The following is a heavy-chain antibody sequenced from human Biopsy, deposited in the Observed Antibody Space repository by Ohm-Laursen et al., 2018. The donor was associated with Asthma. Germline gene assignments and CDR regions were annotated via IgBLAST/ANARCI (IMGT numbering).Heavy chain of an antibody. CDR3: AREVSTVDYGCYCFAMDV. D-gene: IGHD4-17*01. CDR1: GGTFSRYA. CDR2: IIPIFGTS. V-gene: IGHV1-69*01. Sequence: GSSVRVSCKASGGTFSRYAISWVRQAPGQGLEWMGGIIPIFGTSNYAQKFQGRVTFTADGSTSSAYMELSSLTSEDSAVYYCAREVSTVDYGCYCFAMDVWGQGTTVTVSS. J-gene: IGHJ6*02.